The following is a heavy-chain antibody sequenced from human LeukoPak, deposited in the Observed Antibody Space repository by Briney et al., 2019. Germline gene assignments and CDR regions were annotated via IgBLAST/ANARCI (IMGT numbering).Heavy chain of an antibody. V-gene: IGHV4-34*01. CDR2: INHSGRT. D-gene: IGHD5-18*01. CDR1: GGSFSGYY. J-gene: IGHJ4*02. CDR3: ARDDTTMAVDY. Sequence: SETLSLTCVVYGGSFSGYYWSWIRQPPGKGLEWIGEINHSGRTNYNPSLKGRVTISLDTSKNQFSLRLSSVTAADTAVYYCARDDTTMAVDYWGQGTLVTVSS.